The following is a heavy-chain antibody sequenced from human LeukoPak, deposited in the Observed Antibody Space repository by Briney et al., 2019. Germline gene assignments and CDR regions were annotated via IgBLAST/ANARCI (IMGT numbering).Heavy chain of an antibody. Sequence: GGSLRLSCAASGFTFSSYSMNWVRQAPGKGLEWVSYISSSFITIYYADSVKGRFTISRDNAKNSLYLQMNSLRAEDTAVYYCATYSSLNRREFQFWGQGTLLTVSS. V-gene: IGHV3-48*04. CDR3: ATYSSLNRREFQF. J-gene: IGHJ1*01. CDR2: ISSSFITI. D-gene: IGHD3-22*01. CDR1: GFTFSSYS.